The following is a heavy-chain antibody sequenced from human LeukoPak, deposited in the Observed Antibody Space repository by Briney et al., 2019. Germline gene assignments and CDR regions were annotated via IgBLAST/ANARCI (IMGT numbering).Heavy chain of an antibody. CDR3: ARDLVTVTKGFDI. V-gene: IGHV4-59*11. J-gene: IGHJ3*02. D-gene: IGHD4-17*01. CDR2: ISYIGTT. CDR1: GDSFSSHY. Sequence: PSETLSLTCAVSGDSFSSHYWTWIRQPPGRGREWIGYISYIGTTNYNPSLKSRFTISIDTSKNQFSLKLSSVTTADTAVYYCARDLVTVTKGFDIWGLGTMVSVSS.